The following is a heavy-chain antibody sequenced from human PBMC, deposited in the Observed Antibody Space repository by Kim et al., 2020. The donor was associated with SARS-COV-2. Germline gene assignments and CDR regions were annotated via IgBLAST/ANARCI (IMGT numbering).Heavy chain of an antibody. V-gene: IGHV3-43*01. D-gene: IGHD3-16*01. CDR1: GFTFDDYT. CDR2: ISWDGGST. J-gene: IGHJ6*02. Sequence: GGSLRLSCAASGFTFDDYTMHWVRQAPGKGLEWVSLISWDGGSTYYADSVKGRFTISRDNSKNSLYLQMNSLRTEDTALYYCAKDLGDYVWGYYYYGMDVCGQGTTVTVSS. CDR3: AKDLGDYVWGYYYYGMDV.